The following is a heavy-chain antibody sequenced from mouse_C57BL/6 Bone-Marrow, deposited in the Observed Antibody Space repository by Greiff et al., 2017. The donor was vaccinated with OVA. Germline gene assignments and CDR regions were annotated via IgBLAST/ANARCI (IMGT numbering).Heavy chain of an antibody. CDR3: AREGIRREPEARDY. V-gene: IGHV1-12*01. CDR2: LYPGNGDT. J-gene: IGHJ4*01. CDR1: GYTFTSYN. Sequence: LQESGAELVRPGASVKMSCKASGYTFTSYNMHWVKQTPRQGLEWIGALYPGNGDTSYNQKFKGKATLTVDQSSSPAYMQLSSLTSEDSAVYFCAREGIRREPEARDYWGQGTSVTVSS.